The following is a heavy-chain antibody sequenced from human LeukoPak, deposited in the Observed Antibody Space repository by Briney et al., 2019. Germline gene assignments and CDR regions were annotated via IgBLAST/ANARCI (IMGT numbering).Heavy chain of an antibody. CDR1: GYTFTSYY. CDR2: INPSGGST. CDR3: ARVSGSYSGDNRFDP. V-gene: IGHV1-46*01. J-gene: IGHJ5*02. D-gene: IGHD1-26*01. Sequence: ASVKVSCKASGYTFTSYYMHWVRQAPGQGLEWMGIINPSGGSTSYAQKFQGRVTMTRDTSTSTVYMELSSLRSEDTAVYYCARVSGSYSGDNRFDPWGQGTLVTVSS.